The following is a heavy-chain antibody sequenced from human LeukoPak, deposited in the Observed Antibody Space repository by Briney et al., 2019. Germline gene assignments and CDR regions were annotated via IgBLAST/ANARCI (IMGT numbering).Heavy chain of an antibody. CDR2: IYYSGST. CDR3: ARLRDLWSYMDV. Sequence: SETLSLTCTVSGGSFSSSSYYWGWIRQPPGKGLEWIGSIYYSGSTKYNPSLMSRVSISVDTSKNQFSLKLSSVTAADTAVYYCARLRDLWSYMDVWGKGTTVTVSS. V-gene: IGHV4-39*07. CDR1: GGSFSSSSYY. J-gene: IGHJ6*03. D-gene: IGHD3-3*01.